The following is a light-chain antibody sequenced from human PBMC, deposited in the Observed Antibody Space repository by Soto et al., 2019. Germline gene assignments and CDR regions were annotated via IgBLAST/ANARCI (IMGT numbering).Light chain of an antibody. Sequence: QSALTQPASVSGSPGQSITISCTGTSSDVGGYNYVSWYQQHPGKAPKLMIYDVSNRPSGVSNRFSGSKSGNTASLTIPGLQAEDEADYYCSSYTSSSKVFGTGTKVTVL. CDR2: DVS. J-gene: IGLJ1*01. CDR1: SSDVGGYNY. V-gene: IGLV2-14*01. CDR3: SSYTSSSKV.